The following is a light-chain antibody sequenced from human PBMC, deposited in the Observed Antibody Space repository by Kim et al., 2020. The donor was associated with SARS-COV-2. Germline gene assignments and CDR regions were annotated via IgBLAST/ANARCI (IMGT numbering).Light chain of an antibody. J-gene: IGLJ1*01. Sequence: PGQTASSTGSSYKLGGKSVYWYQQKPGQSPVVVIYQDNQRPSGIPDRFSGSNSGNTATLTISGTQAKDETDYYCHAWDDSTNSFVFGTGTKVTVL. CDR2: QDN. V-gene: IGLV3-1*01. CDR3: HAWDDSTNSFV. CDR1: KLGGKS.